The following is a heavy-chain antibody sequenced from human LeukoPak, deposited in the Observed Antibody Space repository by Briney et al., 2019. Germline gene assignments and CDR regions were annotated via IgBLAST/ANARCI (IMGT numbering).Heavy chain of an antibody. CDR3: ARVWYDSRGPLLYGMDV. Sequence: ASVKVSCKASGYTFTNFYIHWVRQAPGQGLEWMGIINPSGGSTSYAQKFQGRVTMTRDTSTRTVYMELSSLRSEDTAVYHCARVWYDSRGPLLYGMDVWGQGTTVTVSS. D-gene: IGHD3-22*01. V-gene: IGHV1-46*01. J-gene: IGHJ6*02. CDR2: INPSGGST. CDR1: GYTFTNFY.